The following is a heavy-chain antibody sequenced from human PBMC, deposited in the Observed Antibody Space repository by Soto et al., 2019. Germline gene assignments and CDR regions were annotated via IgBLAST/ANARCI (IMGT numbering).Heavy chain of an antibody. D-gene: IGHD1-26*01. CDR2: INPNSGGT. CDR3: ARDRFKWEIHPYYCMDV. J-gene: IGHJ6*02. V-gene: IGHV1-2*04. CDR1: GYTFTGYY. Sequence: ASLKVSCKASGYTFTGYYMHWVRQAPGQGLEWMGWINPNSGGTNYAQKFQGWVTMTRDTSISTAYMELSRLRSDDTAVYYCARDRFKWEIHPYYCMDVWGQGTTVTVSS.